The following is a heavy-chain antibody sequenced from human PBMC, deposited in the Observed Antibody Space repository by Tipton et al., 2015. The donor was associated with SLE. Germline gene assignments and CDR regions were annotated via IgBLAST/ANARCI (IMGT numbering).Heavy chain of an antibody. CDR3: ARGEELNGPYDY. V-gene: IGHV4-34*01. CDR1: GGSISGYY. D-gene: IGHD2-8*01. CDR2: INHSGST. J-gene: IGHJ4*02. Sequence: TLSLTCTVSGGSISGYYWSWIRQPPGKGLQWIGEINHSGSTNYNPSLKSRVTISVDTSKNQFSLKLNSVTAADTAVYYCARGEELNGPYDYWGQGTLVTVSS.